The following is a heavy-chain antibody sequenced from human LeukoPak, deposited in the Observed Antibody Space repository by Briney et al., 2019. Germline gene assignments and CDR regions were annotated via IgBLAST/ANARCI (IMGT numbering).Heavy chain of an antibody. CDR2: IIPIFGTA. CDR3: ARPFESSGYYYGMDV. CDR1: GGTFSSYA. V-gene: IGHV1-69*13. Sequence: SVKVSCKASGGTFSSYAVSWVRQAPGQGLEWMGGIIPIFGTANYAQKFQGRVTITADESTSTAYMELSSLRSEDTAVYYCARPFESSGYYYGMDVWGQGTTVTVSS. D-gene: IGHD3-22*01. J-gene: IGHJ6*02.